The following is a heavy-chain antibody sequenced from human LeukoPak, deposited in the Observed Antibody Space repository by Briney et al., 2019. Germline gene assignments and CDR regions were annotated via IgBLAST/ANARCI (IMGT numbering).Heavy chain of an antibody. CDR1: GGSFTGFF. CDR3: ARGPLRGYSGYGYYYYYMDV. Sequence: KPSGTLFPTRGVQGGSFTGFFWGWIRQPPREGLGVGGENNHNGSTNYNPSLKSRVTISVDTSKNQFSLKLSSVTAADTAVYYCARGPLRGYSGYGYYYYYMDVWGKGTTVTVSS. V-gene: IGHV4-34*01. CDR2: NNHNGST. J-gene: IGHJ6*03. D-gene: IGHD5-12*01.